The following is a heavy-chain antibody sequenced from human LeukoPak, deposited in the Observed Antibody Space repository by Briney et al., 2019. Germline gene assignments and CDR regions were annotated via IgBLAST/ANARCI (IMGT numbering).Heavy chain of an antibody. CDR1: GFTFSNYA. V-gene: IGHV3-30-3*01. D-gene: IGHD4-23*01. Sequence: GGSLRLSCAASGFTFSNYAMHWVRQAPGKGLEWVAVISYDGNNKYYADSVKGRFTISRDNSKNTLYLQMNSLRGEDTAVYYCARDHDYGGNPFDYWGPGTLVTVSS. CDR2: ISYDGNNK. J-gene: IGHJ4*02. CDR3: ARDHDYGGNPFDY.